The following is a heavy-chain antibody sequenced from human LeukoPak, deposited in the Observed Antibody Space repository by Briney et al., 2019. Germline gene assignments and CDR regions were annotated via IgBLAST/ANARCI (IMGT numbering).Heavy chain of an antibody. Sequence: VASVKVSCKASGGTFSRYAISWVRQAPGQGLEWMGGIIPIFGTANYAQKFQGRVTITADESTSTAYMELSSLRSEDTAVYYCARVDNGGSDYWGQGALVTVSS. CDR1: GGTFSRYA. V-gene: IGHV1-69*13. D-gene: IGHD2-8*01. CDR3: ARVDNGGSDY. CDR2: IIPIFGTA. J-gene: IGHJ4*02.